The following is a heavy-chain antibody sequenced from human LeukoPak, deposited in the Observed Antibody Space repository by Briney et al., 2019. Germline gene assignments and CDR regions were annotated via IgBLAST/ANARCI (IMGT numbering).Heavy chain of an antibody. CDR1: GGSISNYY. V-gene: IGHV4-59*01. J-gene: IGHJ4*02. CDR2: IYYTGST. Sequence: SETLSPTCTVSGGSISNYYWTWIRQPPGKGLEWIGYIYYTGSTNYNPSLKSRVTISVDTSKNQLSLKLTSVTAADTAVYYCARNLAGDYWGQGTLVTVSS. CDR3: ARNLAGDY.